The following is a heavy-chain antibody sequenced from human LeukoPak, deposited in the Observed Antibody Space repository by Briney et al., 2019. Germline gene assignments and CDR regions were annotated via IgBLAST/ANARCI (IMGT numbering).Heavy chain of an antibody. V-gene: IGHV4-59*11. J-gene: IGHJ6*03. D-gene: IGHD1-26*01. CDR1: GGSISSHY. CDR2: IYYSGST. Sequence: SETLSLTCTVSGGSISSHYWSWIRQPPGRGLEWIGYIYYSGSTNYNPSLKSRVTISVDTSKNQFSLELSSVTAADTAVYYCARDVIVGATTNYYYMDVWGKGTTVTVSS. CDR3: ARDVIVGATTNYYYMDV.